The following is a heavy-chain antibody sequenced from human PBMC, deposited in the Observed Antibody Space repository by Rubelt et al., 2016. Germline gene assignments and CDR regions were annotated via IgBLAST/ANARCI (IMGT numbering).Heavy chain of an antibody. CDR3: VGGDRRDY. J-gene: IGHJ4*02. V-gene: IGHV3-21*02. Sequence: EVQLVESGGGLVKPGGSLRLSCAASGFTFSSASMNWVRQAPGKGLEWLSSISSTSGHIHYADSLKGRFTISRDNAKNSLFLQMNSLRAEDTALYYCVGGDRRDYWGQGTLVTVSS. CDR2: ISSTSGHI. CDR1: GFTFSSAS.